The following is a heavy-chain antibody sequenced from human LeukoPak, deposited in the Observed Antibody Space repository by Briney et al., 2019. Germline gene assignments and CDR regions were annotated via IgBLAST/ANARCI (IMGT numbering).Heavy chain of an antibody. CDR3: ARGLVVVPTNMLDN. J-gene: IGHJ4*02. D-gene: IGHD2-8*01. CDR1: GFTFSSYG. V-gene: IGHV3-33*01. Sequence: GGSLRLSCATSGFTFSSYGMHWVRQAPGKGLEWVAVIWYDGSSEYYADSVKGRFAISRDNSKNTLYLQMNSLRAEDTAVYYCARGLVVVPTNMLDNWGQGTLVTVSS. CDR2: IWYDGSSE.